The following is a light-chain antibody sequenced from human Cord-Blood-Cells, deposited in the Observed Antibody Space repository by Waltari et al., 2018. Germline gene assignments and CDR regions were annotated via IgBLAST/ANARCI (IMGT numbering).Light chain of an antibody. J-gene: IGKJ1*01. CDR1: QSVSSSY. CDR3: QQYGSSPSWT. CDR2: GAS. Sequence: IVLPQSPGSLSLSPGERATLSCRASQSVSSSYLAWYQQKPGQAPRLCTYGASSRATGIPDRFSGSGSGTDFTLTISRLDPEDCAVYYCQQYGSSPSWTFGQGTKVEIK. V-gene: IGKV3-20*01.